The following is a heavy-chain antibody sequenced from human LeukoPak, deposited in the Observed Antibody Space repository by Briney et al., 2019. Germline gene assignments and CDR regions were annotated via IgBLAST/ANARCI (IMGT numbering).Heavy chain of an antibody. J-gene: IGHJ4*02. CDR2: ISGHNANT. Sequence: ASVKVSCKASGYTFTSYGINWVRHAPGQGPESVGWISGHNANTNYGRKFQGRVTMTTDTSTSTAYMELRSLTFDDTAIYYCARTSYSSTWHSDYWGQGTLVAVSS. CDR3: ARTSYSSTWHSDY. CDR1: GYTFTSYG. D-gene: IGHD6-13*01. V-gene: IGHV1-18*01.